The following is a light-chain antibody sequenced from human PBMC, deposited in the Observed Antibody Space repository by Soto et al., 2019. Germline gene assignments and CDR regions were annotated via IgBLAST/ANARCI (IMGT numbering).Light chain of an antibody. Sequence: ERVMTQSPATLSVSPGERATLSCRASQSVSSNLAWYQQKLGQAPRLLIHSASTRATGIPVRFSGSGFGTEFTLTISSLQSEDFALYYCQQYNNWPRTFGQGTKVDIK. CDR2: SAS. CDR3: QQYNNWPRT. J-gene: IGKJ1*01. V-gene: IGKV3-15*01. CDR1: QSVSSN.